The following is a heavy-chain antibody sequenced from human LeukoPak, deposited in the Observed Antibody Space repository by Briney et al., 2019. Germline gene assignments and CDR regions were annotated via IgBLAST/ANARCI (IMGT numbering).Heavy chain of an antibody. D-gene: IGHD6-19*01. CDR3: ASFERTVAGPYNWFDP. J-gene: IGHJ5*02. CDR1: GFTFSSYA. V-gene: IGHV3-23*01. Sequence: GGSLRLSCAVSGFTFSSYAMSWVRQAPGKGLEWVSVISGSGGSTYYADSVKGRFTISRDNSKNTLYLQMNSLRAEDTAVYYCASFERTVAGPYNWFDPWGQGTLVTVSS. CDR2: ISGSGGST.